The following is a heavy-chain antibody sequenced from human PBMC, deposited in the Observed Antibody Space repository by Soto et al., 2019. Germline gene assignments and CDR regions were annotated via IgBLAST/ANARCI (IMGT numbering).Heavy chain of an antibody. CDR3: ATVEQWQGPAD. D-gene: IGHD2-2*01. Sequence: EVQLVESGGGLVKPGGSLRLSCTASGFILSNVWMDWVRQAPGKGLEWVARIKSRSDGGGVDYAAPVKGRFILSRDDSTDTLYLQMNSLKTDDAAVYYCATVEQWQGPADWGPGTLVTVSS. CDR1: GFILSNVW. CDR2: IKSRSDGGGV. V-gene: IGHV3-15*07. J-gene: IGHJ4*02.